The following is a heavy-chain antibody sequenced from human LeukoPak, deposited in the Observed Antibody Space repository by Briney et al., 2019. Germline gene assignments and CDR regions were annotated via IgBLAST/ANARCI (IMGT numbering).Heavy chain of an antibody. V-gene: IGHV4-4*02. D-gene: IGHD2-2*01. Sequence: SETLSLTCGVSGGSISSTNWWTWVRQPPGEGLEWIGEVELSGRTNYNPSLKSRVTISVDTSKNQFSLKLSSVTAADTAVYFCARDRDAPEFFDLWGRGTLVTVSS. CDR3: ARDRDAPEFFDL. J-gene: IGHJ2*01. CDR1: GGSISSTNW. CDR2: VELSGRT.